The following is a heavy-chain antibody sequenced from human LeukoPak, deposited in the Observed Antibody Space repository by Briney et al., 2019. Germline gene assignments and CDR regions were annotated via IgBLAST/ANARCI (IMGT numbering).Heavy chain of an antibody. D-gene: IGHD3-22*01. V-gene: IGHV1-2*02. CDR1: GYTFTSYG. CDR2: INPNSGGT. CDR3: AFPPHYYDSSGYEIDY. J-gene: IGHJ4*02. Sequence: ASVKVSCKASGYTFTSYGISWVRQAPGQGLEWMGWINPNSGGTNYAQKFQGRVTMTRDTSISTAYMELGRLRSDDTAVYYCAFPPHYYDSSGYEIDYWGQGTLVTVSS.